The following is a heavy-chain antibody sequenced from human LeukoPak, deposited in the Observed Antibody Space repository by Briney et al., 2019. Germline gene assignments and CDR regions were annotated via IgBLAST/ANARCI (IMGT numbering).Heavy chain of an antibody. CDR3: GRSHCGGECC. Sequence: GGSLRLSCEASGFTFSNYCISWVRQAPGKGLEWVANINQDGSEKNYVDSVKGRFTISRDNSKNSLYLQMNSLRAEDTAVYYCGRSHCGGECCWGQGTLVTAS. J-gene: IGHJ1*01. CDR2: INQDGSEK. D-gene: IGHD2-21*01. V-gene: IGHV3-7*01. CDR1: GFTFSNYC.